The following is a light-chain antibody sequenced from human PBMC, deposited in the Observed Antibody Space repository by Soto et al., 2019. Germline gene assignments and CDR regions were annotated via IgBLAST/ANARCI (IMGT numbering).Light chain of an antibody. V-gene: IGKV3-20*01. CDR1: QSVSSNY. CDR3: QQYGTSPRIT. J-gene: IGKJ5*01. Sequence: EIVLTQSPGTLSLSRGERTTLSCRASQSVSSNYLAWYRQKPGRAPRLLIYGASRRASGIPDRFSGSGSGTDFTLTINRLEPEDFAVYYCQQYGTSPRITFGQGTRLEIK. CDR2: GAS.